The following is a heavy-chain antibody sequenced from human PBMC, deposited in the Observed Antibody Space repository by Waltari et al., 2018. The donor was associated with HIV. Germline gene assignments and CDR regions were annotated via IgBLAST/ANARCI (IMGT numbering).Heavy chain of an antibody. CDR3: VRDHPGYVPIDY. Sequence: EESGGGRVEPGGSLRLSCVASGCKFSPFSMNWVRQSPGRGLEWVASVERDNKESFYAESVKGRFTISRDNNEDSLFLHMDALKVEDTATYFCVRDHPGYVPIDYWGQGTSVTV. CDR2: VERDNKES. D-gene: IGHD5-12*01. CDR1: GCKFSPFS. J-gene: IGHJ4*02. V-gene: IGHV3-21*04.